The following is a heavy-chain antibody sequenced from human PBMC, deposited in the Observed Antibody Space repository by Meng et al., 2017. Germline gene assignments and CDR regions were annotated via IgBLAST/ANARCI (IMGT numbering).Heavy chain of an antibody. D-gene: IGHD6-13*01. Sequence: GGSLRLSCAASGFTFDDYAMHWVRQAPGKGLEWVSGISWNSGSIGYADSVKGRFTISRDNAKNSLYLQMNSLRAEDMALYYRAKSRYSSSSGYYYGMDVWGQGTTVTVSS. V-gene: IGHV3-9*03. J-gene: IGHJ6*02. CDR1: GFTFDDYA. CDR2: ISWNSGSI. CDR3: AKSRYSSSSGYYYGMDV.